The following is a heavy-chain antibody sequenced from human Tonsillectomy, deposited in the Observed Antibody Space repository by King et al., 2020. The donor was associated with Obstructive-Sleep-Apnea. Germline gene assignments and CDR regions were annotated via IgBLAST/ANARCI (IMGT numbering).Heavy chain of an antibody. CDR3: ARAPMVRGIIRWFDP. V-gene: IGHV4-31*03. D-gene: IGHD3-10*01. CDR1: GGSINSGDYY. J-gene: IGHJ5*02. Sequence: QLQESGPGLVKPPQTLSLTCTVSGGSINSGDYYWSWIRQHPGKGLEWIGNIYYSGSTNYNPSLKSRVTISVDTSKNQFSLKLSSVTAADTAVYYCARAPMVRGIIRWFDPWGQGTLVTVSS. CDR2: IYYSGST.